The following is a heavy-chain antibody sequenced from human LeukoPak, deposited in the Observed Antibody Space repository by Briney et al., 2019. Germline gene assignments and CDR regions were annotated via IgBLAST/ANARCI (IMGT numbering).Heavy chain of an antibody. CDR2: IYPGDSDT. Sequence: GESLKISCKGSGYNFIGYWIGWVRQMPGKGLEWMGIIYPGDSDTRYNPSFQGQVTMSADKSISTAYLQWSSLKASDTAMYYCARRVKSGYSGYDSDYWGQGTLVTVSS. D-gene: IGHD5-12*01. CDR1: GYNFIGYW. V-gene: IGHV5-51*01. J-gene: IGHJ4*02. CDR3: ARRVKSGYSGYDSDY.